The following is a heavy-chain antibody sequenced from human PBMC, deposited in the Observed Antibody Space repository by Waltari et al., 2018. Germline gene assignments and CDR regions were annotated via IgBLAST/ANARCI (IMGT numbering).Heavy chain of an antibody. D-gene: IGHD2-15*01. CDR2: INPDGNTI. CDR1: RFTVSRYW. J-gene: IGHJ4*02. Sequence: EVQVVESGGGLVQPGGSLRPSCAASRFTVSRYWMHWVRQAPGKGLVWVSRINPDGNTINYADSVRGRFTISRDSARNTLYLQMNSLRADDTAVYYCVRDFGGNLDSWGQGTLVTVSS. CDR3: VRDFGGNLDS. V-gene: IGHV3-74*01.